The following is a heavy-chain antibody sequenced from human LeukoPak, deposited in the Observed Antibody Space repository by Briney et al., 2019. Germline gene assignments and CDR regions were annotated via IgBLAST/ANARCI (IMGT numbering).Heavy chain of an antibody. J-gene: IGHJ4*02. CDR1: GFTFDDYG. CDR2: INWNGGST. V-gene: IGHV3-20*04. D-gene: IGHD6-19*01. Sequence: GGSLRLSCAASGFTFDDYGTSWVRQAPGKGLEWVSGINWNGGSTGYADSVKGRFTISRDNAKNSLYLQMNSLRAEDTALYYCARVGVAIAVAGRFDYWGQGTLVTVSS. CDR3: ARVGVAIAVAGRFDY.